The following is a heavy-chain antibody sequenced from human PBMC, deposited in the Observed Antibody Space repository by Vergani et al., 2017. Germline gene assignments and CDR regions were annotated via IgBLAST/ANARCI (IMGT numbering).Heavy chain of an antibody. J-gene: IGHJ4*02. CDR3: ARGQLPPDY. Sequence: QVQLQESGPGLLKPSETLSLTCTVSGYSISSSYYWSWIRQPPGKGLEWIGYIYYSGSTNYNPSLKSRVTISVDTSKNQFSLKLSSVTAADTAVYYCARGQLPPDYWGQGTLVTVSS. CDR1: GYSISSSYY. CDR2: IYYSGST. D-gene: IGHD2-2*01. V-gene: IGHV4-61*01.